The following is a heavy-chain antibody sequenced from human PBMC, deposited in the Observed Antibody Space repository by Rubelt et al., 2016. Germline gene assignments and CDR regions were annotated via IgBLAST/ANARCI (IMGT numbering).Heavy chain of an antibody. V-gene: IGHV1-18*01. J-gene: IGHJ4*02. CDR3: ARTFDTAMVTIDY. D-gene: IGHD5-18*01. Sequence: QGLEWMGWISAYNGNTNYAQKLQGRVTMTTDTSTSTVYMELSSLRSEDTAVYYCARTFDTAMVTIDYWGQGTLVTVSS. CDR2: ISAYNGNT.